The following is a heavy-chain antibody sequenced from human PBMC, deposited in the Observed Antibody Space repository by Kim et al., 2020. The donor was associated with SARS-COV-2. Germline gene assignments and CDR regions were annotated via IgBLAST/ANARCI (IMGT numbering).Heavy chain of an antibody. CDR3: ARFGLGATRVAFDI. CDR1: GFTFSSYG. Sequence: GGSLRLSCAASGFTFSSYGMHWVRQAPGKGLEWVAVIWYDGSNKYYADSVKGRFTISRDNSKNTLYLQMNSLRAEDTAVYYCARFGLGATRVAFDIWGQGTMVTVSS. CDR2: IWYDGSNK. J-gene: IGHJ3*02. D-gene: IGHD1-26*01. V-gene: IGHV3-33*01.